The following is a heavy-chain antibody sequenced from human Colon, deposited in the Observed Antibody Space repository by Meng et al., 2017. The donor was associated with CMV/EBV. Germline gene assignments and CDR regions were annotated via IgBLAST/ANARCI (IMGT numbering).Heavy chain of an antibody. V-gene: IGHV2-5*02. J-gene: IGHJ4*02. CDR2: IRCDDNN. D-gene: IGHD2-21*02. Sequence: LKASGAGLTTPSTPHTPFCTSSGSFITSTGVGVSLVPEPPGKSLELVALIRCDDNNAHSLSRKIRINIKKATSKNHVGLSMIDLDPADTGTFYCARNRLTILTYWGQGALVTVSS. CDR1: GSFITSTGVG. CDR3: ARNRLTILTY.